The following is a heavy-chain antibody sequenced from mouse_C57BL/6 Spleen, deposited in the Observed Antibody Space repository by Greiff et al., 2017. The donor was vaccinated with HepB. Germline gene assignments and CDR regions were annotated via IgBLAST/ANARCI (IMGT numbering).Heavy chain of an antibody. CDR3: ARTSMGSNYDYYAMDY. J-gene: IGHJ4*01. V-gene: IGHV1-54*01. Sequence: VKLQQSGAELVRPGTSVKVSCKASGYAFTNYLIEWVKQRPGQGLEWIGVINPGSGGTNYNEKFKGKATLTADKSSSTAYMQLSSLTSEDSAVYFCARTSMGSNYDYYAMDYWGQGTSVTVSS. CDR2: INPGSGGT. CDR1: GYAFTNYL. D-gene: IGHD2-5*01.